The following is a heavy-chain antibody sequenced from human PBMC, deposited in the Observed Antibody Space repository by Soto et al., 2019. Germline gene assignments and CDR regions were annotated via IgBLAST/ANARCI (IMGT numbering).Heavy chain of an antibody. CDR1: GFTFSSYA. V-gene: IGHV3-23*01. CDR2: ISGSGGST. D-gene: IGHD4-4*01. CDR3: AKPPGRIRYSTSPRPSDY. J-gene: IGHJ4*02. Sequence: EVQLLESGGGLVQPGGSLRLSCAASGFTFSSYAMSWVRQAPGKGLEWVSAISGSGGSTYYADSVKGRFTISRDNSKNTLYLQMNSLRAEDTAVYYCAKPPGRIRYSTSPRPSDYWGQGTLVTVSS.